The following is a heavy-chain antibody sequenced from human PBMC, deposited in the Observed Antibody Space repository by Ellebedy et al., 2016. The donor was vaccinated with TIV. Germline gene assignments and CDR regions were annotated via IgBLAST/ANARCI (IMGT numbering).Heavy chain of an antibody. Sequence: SQTLSLTCXISGDSVPSNSAAWNWIRQSPSRGLEWLGRTYYRSKWSNDYAVSVKSRITINPDTSKNHFSLQLNSVTPEDTAVYYCARTGDRGRAFDYWGQGTLVTVSS. CDR3: ARTGDRGRAFDY. D-gene: IGHD7-27*01. J-gene: IGHJ4*02. CDR1: GDSVPSNSAA. V-gene: IGHV6-1*01. CDR2: TYYRSKWSN.